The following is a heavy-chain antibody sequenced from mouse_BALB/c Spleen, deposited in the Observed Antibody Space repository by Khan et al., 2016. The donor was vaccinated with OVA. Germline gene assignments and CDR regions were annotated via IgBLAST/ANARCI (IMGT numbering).Heavy chain of an antibody. CDR2: IWGGGGT. CDR3: ARAYYRYDGYYAMDY. V-gene: IGHV2-6-4*01. Sequence: QVQLQQSGPGLVAPSQSLSITCTVSGFSLSRYNIHWVRQPPGKGLEWLGMIWGGGGTDYNSTLKIRLSISKDNSKSQVFLKMNSLQTDDTAMYYCARAYYRYDGYYAMDYGGQGTSVTGSS. CDR1: GFSLSRYN. J-gene: IGHJ4*01. D-gene: IGHD2-14*01.